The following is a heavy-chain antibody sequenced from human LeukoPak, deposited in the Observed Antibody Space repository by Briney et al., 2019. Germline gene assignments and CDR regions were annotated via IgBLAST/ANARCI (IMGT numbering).Heavy chain of an antibody. V-gene: IGHV3-48*02. CDR1: GFTFSSYS. J-gene: IGHJ3*02. Sequence: GGSLRLSCAASGFTFSSYSMNRVRQAPGRGLEWVSYISSSSSTIYYADSVKGRFTISRDNAKNSLYLQTNSLRDEDTAVYYCARVAVGYSYAFDIWGQGTMVTVSS. D-gene: IGHD5-18*01. CDR2: ISSSSSTI. CDR3: ARVAVGYSYAFDI.